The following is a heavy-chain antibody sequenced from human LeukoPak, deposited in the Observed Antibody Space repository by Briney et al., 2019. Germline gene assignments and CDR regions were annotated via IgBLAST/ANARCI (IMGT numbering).Heavy chain of an antibody. V-gene: IGHV3-21*01. CDR1: GFTFSDYT. CDR2: ISGVSSYI. J-gene: IGHJ3*01. Sequence: GGSLRLSCAASGFTFSDYTLNWVRQAPGKGLECVSSISGVSSYIYYADSVKGRFTISRDNAENSLYLQMNSLRAEDTALYYCARDDDPDAFDFWGQGTMVTVSS. CDR3: ARDDDPDAFDF.